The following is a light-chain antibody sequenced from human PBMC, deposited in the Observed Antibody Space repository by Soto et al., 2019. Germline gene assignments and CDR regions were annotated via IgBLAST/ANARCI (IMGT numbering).Light chain of an antibody. V-gene: IGKV1-39*01. Sequence: DIQMTQSQSSLSASVGDRVTITCRASQSISSYLNWYQQKPGKAPKLLIYAASSLQSGVPSRFSGSGSGTDFTLTISSLQPEDFATYYCQQSYSTKLTFGGGTKVEIK. CDR1: QSISSY. CDR2: AAS. J-gene: IGKJ4*01. CDR3: QQSYSTKLT.